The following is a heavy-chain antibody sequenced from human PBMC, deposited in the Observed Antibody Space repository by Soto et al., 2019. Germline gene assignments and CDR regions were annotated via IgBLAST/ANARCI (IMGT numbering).Heavy chain of an antibody. CDR2: IYYSGST. D-gene: IGHD3-10*01. J-gene: IGHJ4*02. CDR3: ARHYYYGSGSYSPASYYFDY. CDR1: GGSISSSSYY. V-gene: IGHV4-39*01. Sequence: QLQLQESGPGLVKPSETLSLTCTVSGGSISSSSYYWGWIRQPPGKGLEWIGSIYYSGSTYYNPSLKSRVTISVDTSKNQFSLKLSSVTAADTAVYYCARHYYYGSGSYSPASYYFDYWGQGTLVTVSS.